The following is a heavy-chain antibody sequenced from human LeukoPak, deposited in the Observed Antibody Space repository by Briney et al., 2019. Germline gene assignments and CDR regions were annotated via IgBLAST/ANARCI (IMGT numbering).Heavy chain of an antibody. J-gene: IGHJ5*02. Sequence: PGGSLRLSCSASGFIFDGYAMQWVRQGPGRGLEWVSGISWDGARAGYADSVRGRFTISRDNTKNSLYLQMHSLKTEDTALYYCARGQGGSGTYYNNWFDLWGRGTLVTVSA. D-gene: IGHD3-10*01. CDR1: GFIFDGYA. V-gene: IGHV3-9*01. CDR3: ARGQGGSGTYYNNWFDL. CDR2: ISWDGARA.